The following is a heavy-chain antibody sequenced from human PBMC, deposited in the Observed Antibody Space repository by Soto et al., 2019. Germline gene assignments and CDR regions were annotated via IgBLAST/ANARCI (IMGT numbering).Heavy chain of an antibody. CDR1: GFTFSDHY. J-gene: IGHJ4*02. CDR2: IRNKANSYTT. V-gene: IGHV3-72*01. CDR3: ARSPGSYKSYDY. D-gene: IGHD1-26*01. Sequence: PGGSLRLSCAASGFTFSDHYMDWVRQAPGKGLEWVGRIRNKANSYTTEYAASVKGRFTISRDDSKNSLYLQMSNLKTEDTAVYYCARSPGSYKSYDYWGQGTLVTVSS.